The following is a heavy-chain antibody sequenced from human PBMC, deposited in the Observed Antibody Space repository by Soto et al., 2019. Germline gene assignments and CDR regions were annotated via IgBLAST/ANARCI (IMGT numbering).Heavy chain of an antibody. V-gene: IGHV3-30*03. CDR1: GFTFSSYG. D-gene: IGHD4-17*01. J-gene: IGHJ4*02. CDR3: AREGYGDYDFDY. CDR2: ISYDGSNK. Sequence: QVQLVESGGGVVQPGRSLRLSCAASGFTFSSYGMHWVRQAPGKGLEWVAVISYDGSNKYYADSVKGRFTISRDNSKNTLYLQMNSLRAEDTAVYYCAREGYGDYDFDYWGQGTLVTVSS.